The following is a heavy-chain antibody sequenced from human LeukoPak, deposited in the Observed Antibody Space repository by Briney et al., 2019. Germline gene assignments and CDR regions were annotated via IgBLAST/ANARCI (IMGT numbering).Heavy chain of an antibody. V-gene: IGHV1-3*01. CDR1: GYTFTSYA. D-gene: IGHD2-2*01. CDR3: ASTLGYCSSTSCDLPTGY. J-gene: IGHJ4*02. Sequence: ASVKVSCKASGYTFTSYAMHWVRQAPVHRLEWMGWITAGNGNTKYSQKFQGRVTITRDTSASTAYMELSSLRSEDTAVYYCASTLGYCSSTSCDLPTGYWGQGTLVTVSS. CDR2: ITAGNGNT.